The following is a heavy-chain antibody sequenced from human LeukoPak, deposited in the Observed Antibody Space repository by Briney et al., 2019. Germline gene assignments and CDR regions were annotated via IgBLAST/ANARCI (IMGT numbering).Heavy chain of an antibody. CDR1: GFTFSDYA. CDR3: TSTQLERGKYDYTMDV. J-gene: IGHJ6*02. Sequence: KTGGSLRLSCTASGFTFSDYAMSWFRQAPGKGLEWVGFIRSKTYGGSTEYAASVKARFTISRDDSKSIAYLQMISLKTDDTGVYYCTSTQLERGKYDYTMDVWGQGTTVTVSS. D-gene: IGHD1-1*01. CDR2: IRSKTYGGST. V-gene: IGHV3-49*05.